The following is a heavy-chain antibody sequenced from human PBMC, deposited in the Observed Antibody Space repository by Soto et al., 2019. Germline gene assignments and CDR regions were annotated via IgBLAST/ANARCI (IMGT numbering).Heavy chain of an antibody. Sequence: QVQLVQSGAEVKKPGASVKVSCKASGYTFTSYDINWVRQATGQGLEWMGWMNPNSGNTGYAQKFQGRVTMTRNTSISTAYMELSSVRSEDTAVYYCAAWGIAARPGGDYYYGMDVWGQGTTVTVSS. D-gene: IGHD6-6*01. J-gene: IGHJ6*02. CDR2: MNPNSGNT. V-gene: IGHV1-8*01. CDR1: GYTFTSYD. CDR3: AAWGIAARPGGDYYYGMDV.